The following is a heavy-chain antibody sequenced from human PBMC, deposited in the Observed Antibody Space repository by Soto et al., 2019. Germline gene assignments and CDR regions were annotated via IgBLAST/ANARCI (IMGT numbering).Heavy chain of an antibody. J-gene: IGHJ4*02. CDR1: GFTFSNAW. D-gene: IGHD2-15*01. CDR3: TTACCSGGNCYSCGDY. CDR2: IKSKTDGGKT. Sequence: EVQLVESGGGLVKPGGSLRLSCAASGFTFSNAWMNWVRQAPGKGLEWVGRIKSKTDGGKTDYAAPVKGRFTISIDDSKNTLYLQMNSLKTEDTAVYYCTTACCSGGNCYSCGDYWGQGTLVTVSS. V-gene: IGHV3-15*07.